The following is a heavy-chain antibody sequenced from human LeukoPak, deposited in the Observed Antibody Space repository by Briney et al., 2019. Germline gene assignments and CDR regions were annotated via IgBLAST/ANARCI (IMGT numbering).Heavy chain of an antibody. CDR3: ARESGGDLYCSSTSCYSPFDY. CDR2: IYYSGST. D-gene: IGHD2-2*01. CDR1: GGSISSGGYY. J-gene: IGHJ4*02. V-gene: IGHV4-31*03. Sequence: SETLSLTCTVSGGSISSGGYYWSWIRQHPGKGLEWIGYIYYSGSTYYNPSLKSRVTISVDTSKNQFSLKLSSVTAADTAVYYCARESGGDLYCSSTSCYSPFDYWGQGTLVTVSS.